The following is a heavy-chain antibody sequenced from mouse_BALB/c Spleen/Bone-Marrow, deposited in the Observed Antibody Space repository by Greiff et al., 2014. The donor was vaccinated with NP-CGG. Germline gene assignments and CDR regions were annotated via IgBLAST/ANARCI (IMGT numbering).Heavy chain of an antibody. CDR3: ARMHYCGRAWCAY. J-gene: IGHJ3*01. D-gene: IGHD1-2*01. Sequence: EVQLQQSRTPLSASKTSVKLSCTASGFNIKDTYMHWVKQRPEQGLEWIGRIDPANGNTKYAPKFQGKATITAATSSSTAYLQLSILTTEDTAVDYCARMHYCGRAWCAYGGQGTPVTVSA. CDR1: GFNIKDTY. CDR2: IDPANGNT. V-gene: IGHV14-3*02.